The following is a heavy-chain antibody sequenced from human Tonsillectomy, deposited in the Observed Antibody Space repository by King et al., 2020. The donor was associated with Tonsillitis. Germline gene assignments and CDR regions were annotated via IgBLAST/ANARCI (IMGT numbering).Heavy chain of an antibody. CDR1: GYTFTGYY. V-gene: IGHV1-2*02. Sequence: QLVQSGAEVKKPGASVKVSCKASGYTFTGYYMHWVRQAPGQGLEWMGWINPNSGGTNYAQKFQGRVTMTRDTSISTAYMELSRLRSDDTAVYYCARGYCSSTSCYSPDNWFDPWGQGTLVTVSS. D-gene: IGHD2-2*01. CDR3: ARGYCSSTSCYSPDNWFDP. CDR2: INPNSGGT. J-gene: IGHJ5*02.